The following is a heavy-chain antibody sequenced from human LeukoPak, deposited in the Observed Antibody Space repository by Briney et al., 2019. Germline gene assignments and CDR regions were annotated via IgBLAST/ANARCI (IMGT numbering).Heavy chain of an antibody. CDR2: INHSGST. CDR3: ARVPVVVITTRYFDL. V-gene: IGHV4-34*01. J-gene: IGHJ2*01. Sequence: SETLSLTCAVYGGSFSGYYWSWIRQSPGKGLEWIGEINHSGSTNYNPSLKSRVTISVDTSKNQFSLKLSSVTAADTAVYYCARVPVVVITTRYFDLWGRGTLVTVSS. D-gene: IGHD3-22*01. CDR1: GGSFSGYY.